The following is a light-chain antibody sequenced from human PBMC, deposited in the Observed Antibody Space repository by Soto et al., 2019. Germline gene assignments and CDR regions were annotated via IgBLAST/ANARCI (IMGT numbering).Light chain of an antibody. V-gene: IGKV1-12*01. CDR1: QAISSW. CDR2: AAS. CDR3: QQADSFPFT. Sequence: DIQMTQSPSSVSASVGDRVTITCRASQAISSWLAWYQQKPGKAPKLMIYAASSLQSGVPSRFSGSGPGTDFTLPLTSLQPEDFVTYYCQQADSFPFTFGPGTKVDI. J-gene: IGKJ3*01.